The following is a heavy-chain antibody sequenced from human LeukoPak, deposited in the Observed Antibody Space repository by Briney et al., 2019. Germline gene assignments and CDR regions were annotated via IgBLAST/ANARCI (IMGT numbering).Heavy chain of an antibody. V-gene: IGHV1-2*02. J-gene: IGHJ6*04. CDR2: INPGSGDT. Sequence: ASVKVSCKASGYTFTGYFMHWVRQAPGQGLEWMGWINPGSGDTKYAQKFQGRVTMTRDTSISTAYMELSRLRPDDTAVYYCSRGVVVAADPTDVWGKGTTVTVSS. CDR3: SRGVVVAADPTDV. D-gene: IGHD2-15*01. CDR1: GYTFTGYF.